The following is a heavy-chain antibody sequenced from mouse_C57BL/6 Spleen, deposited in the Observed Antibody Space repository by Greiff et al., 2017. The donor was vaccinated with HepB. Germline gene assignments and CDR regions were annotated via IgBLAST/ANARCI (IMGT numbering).Heavy chain of an antibody. V-gene: IGHV8-8*01. J-gene: IGHJ4*01. CDR3: ARDSNDVDYAMDY. Sequence: QVTLKESGPGILQPSQTLSLTCSFSGFSLSTFGMGVGWIRQPSGKGLEGLGHIWWDDDKYYNPALKSRLTISKDTSKNQVFLKIANVDTADTATYYCARDSNDVDYAMDYWGQGTSVTVSS. D-gene: IGHD2-12*01. CDR1: GFSLSTFGMG. CDR2: IWWDDDK.